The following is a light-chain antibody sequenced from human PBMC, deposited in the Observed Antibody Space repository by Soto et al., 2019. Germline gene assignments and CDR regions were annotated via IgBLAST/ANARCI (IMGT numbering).Light chain of an antibody. J-gene: IGLJ1*01. CDR2: GVN. CDR1: SSEVGDYNS. V-gene: IGLV2-8*01. CDR3: CSFADNHHDD. Sequence: HSALTQPPSASGSPGQSVPISCTRTSSEVGDYNSVSWYQHHPCNAPKLIIYGVNRRRSGVPDRFCGSKSGHAACLSVSVLQAEDEADYYCCSFADNHHDDFGTGTKVTVL.